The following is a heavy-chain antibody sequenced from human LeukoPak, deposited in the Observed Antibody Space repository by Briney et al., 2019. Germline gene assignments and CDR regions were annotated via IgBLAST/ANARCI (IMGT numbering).Heavy chain of an antibody. D-gene: IGHD4-17*01. Sequence: ASVKVSCKASGYTFTSYGMSWVRQAPGQGLEWMGWISVYNGNTNYAEKLQGRVTMTTDTSTTTAYMELRSLRSDDKAVYYCTRVDYGGHGACDYWGQGTLVTVSS. CDR1: GYTFTSYG. V-gene: IGHV1-18*01. J-gene: IGHJ4*02. CDR2: ISVYNGNT. CDR3: TRVDYGGHGACDY.